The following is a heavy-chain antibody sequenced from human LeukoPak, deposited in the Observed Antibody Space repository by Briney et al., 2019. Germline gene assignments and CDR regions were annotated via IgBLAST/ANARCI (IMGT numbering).Heavy chain of an antibody. J-gene: IGHJ6*02. Sequence: ASVKVSCKASGYTFTGYYMHWVRQAPGQGLEWMGWINPNSGGTNYAQKFQGRVTMTRDTSISTAYMELSRLRSDNTAVYYCARGLITGMWYYYYGMDVWGQGTTVTVSS. V-gene: IGHV1-2*02. CDR1: GYTFTGYY. D-gene: IGHD1-20*01. CDR3: ARGLITGMWYYYYGMDV. CDR2: INPNSGGT.